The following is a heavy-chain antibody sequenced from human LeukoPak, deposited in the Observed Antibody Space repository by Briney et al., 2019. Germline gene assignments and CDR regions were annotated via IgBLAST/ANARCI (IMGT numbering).Heavy chain of an antibody. J-gene: IGHJ5*02. CDR2: IYYSGST. CDR3: ARTRKWGGLNWFDP. Sequence: PSETLSLTCTVSGGPISSSSYYWGWIRQPPGKGLEWIGSIYYSGSTYYNPSLKSRVTISVDTSKNQFSLKLSSVTAADTAVYYCARTRKWGGLNWFDPWGQGTLVTVSS. CDR1: GGPISSSSYY. V-gene: IGHV4-39*01. D-gene: IGHD3-16*01.